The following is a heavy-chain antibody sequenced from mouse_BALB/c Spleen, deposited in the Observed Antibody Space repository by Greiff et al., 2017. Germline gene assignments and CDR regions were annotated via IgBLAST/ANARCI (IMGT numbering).Heavy chain of an antibody. D-gene: IGHD4-1*01. Sequence: VQLQQSGAELVKPGASVKLSCTASGFNIKDSYMHWVKQRPEQGLEWIGRIDPANGNTKYDPKFQGKATITADTSSNTAYLQLSSLTSEDTAVYNGARRLGRTYWDNWGQGTTLTVSS. J-gene: IGHJ2*01. CDR2: IDPANGNT. CDR1: GFNIKDSY. V-gene: IGHV14-3*02. CDR3: ARRLGRTYWDN.